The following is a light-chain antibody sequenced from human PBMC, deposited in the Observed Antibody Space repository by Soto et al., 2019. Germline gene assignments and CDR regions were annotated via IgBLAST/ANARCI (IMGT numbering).Light chain of an antibody. J-gene: IGKJ5*01. Sequence: EIVLTQSPVTLSLSPGERATLSCRASQTVSNQLSWYQQKPGQAPRLLIYDASRRVTAIPARFSGSGSGTDFTLTLSSPEPEDFAVYYCQQRAGSSTFGQGTRLEIK. V-gene: IGKV3-11*01. CDR2: DAS. CDR1: QTVSNQ. CDR3: QQRAGSST.